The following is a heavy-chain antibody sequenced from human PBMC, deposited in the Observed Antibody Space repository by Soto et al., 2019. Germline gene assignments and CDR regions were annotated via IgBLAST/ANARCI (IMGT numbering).Heavy chain of an antibody. CDR2: IYYSGST. D-gene: IGHD5-18*01. Sequence: PSETLSLTCTVSDGSISSYYWSWIRQPPGKGLEWIGYIYYSGSTNYNPSLKSRVTISVDTSKNQFSLKLSSVTAADTAVYYCARQRDTAMAHFDYWGQGTLVTVSS. J-gene: IGHJ4*02. CDR3: ARQRDTAMAHFDY. CDR1: DGSISSYY. V-gene: IGHV4-59*08.